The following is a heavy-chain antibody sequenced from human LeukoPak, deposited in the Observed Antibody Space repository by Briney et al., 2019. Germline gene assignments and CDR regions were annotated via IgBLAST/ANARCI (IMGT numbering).Heavy chain of an antibody. Sequence: SVKVSCKASGYTFTSYGIGWVRQAPGQGLEWMGGIIPIFGTANYAQKFQGRVTITADESTSTAYMELSSLRSEDTAVYYCARASGSYWWFDSWGQGTLVTVSS. CDR3: ARASGSYWWFDS. CDR1: GYTFTSYG. D-gene: IGHD1-26*01. V-gene: IGHV1-69*13. J-gene: IGHJ5*01. CDR2: IIPIFGTA.